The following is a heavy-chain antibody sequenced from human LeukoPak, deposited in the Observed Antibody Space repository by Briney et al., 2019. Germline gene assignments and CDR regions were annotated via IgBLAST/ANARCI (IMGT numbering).Heavy chain of an antibody. Sequence: GGFLRLSCAASGFTFSDYYMSWIRQAPGKGLEWVSYISSSGSTIYYADSVKGRFTISRDNAKNSLYLQMNSLRAEDTAVYYCARETPDTYYDFWSGYYYYYYYYMDVWGKGTTVTVSS. D-gene: IGHD3-3*01. V-gene: IGHV3-11*01. CDR1: GFTFSDYY. CDR2: ISSSGSTI. CDR3: ARETPDTYYDFWSGYYYYYYYYMDV. J-gene: IGHJ6*03.